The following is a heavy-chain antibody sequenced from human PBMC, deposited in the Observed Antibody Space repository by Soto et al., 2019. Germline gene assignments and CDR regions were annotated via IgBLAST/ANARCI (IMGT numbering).Heavy chain of an antibody. CDR2: IIPIFGTA. J-gene: IGHJ4*02. CDR1: GGTFSSYA. V-gene: IGHV1-69*12. D-gene: IGHD3-22*01. CDR3: ASHYDSSGYYYRGMDY. Sequence: QVQLVQSGAEVKKPGSSVKVSCKASGGTFSSYAISWVRQAPGQGLEWMGGIIPIFGTADYAQKFQGRVTITEGESTSTGNMELSSLRYEDTAVYYWASHYDSSGYYYRGMDYWGPGALVTVSS.